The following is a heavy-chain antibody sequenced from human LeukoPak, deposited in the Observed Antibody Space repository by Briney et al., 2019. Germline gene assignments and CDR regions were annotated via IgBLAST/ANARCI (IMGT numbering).Heavy chain of an antibody. CDR1: GFSFSNFG. J-gene: IGHJ4*02. CDR2: ISGSGGST. D-gene: IGHD1-26*01. Sequence: GGSLRLSCAASGFSFSNFGMHWVRQAPGKGLEWVSAISGSGGSTYYADSVKGRFTISRDNSKNTLYLQMNSLRAEDTAVYYCASSPVGATRGYWGQGTLVTVSS. CDR3: ASSPVGATRGY. V-gene: IGHV3-23*01.